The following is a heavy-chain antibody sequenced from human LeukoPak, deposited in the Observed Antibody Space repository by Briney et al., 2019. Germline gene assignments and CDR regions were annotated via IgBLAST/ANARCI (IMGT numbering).Heavy chain of an antibody. J-gene: IGHJ4*02. CDR1: GGSINSYY. D-gene: IGHD1-26*01. CDR2: IFYSGST. Sequence: SETLSLTCTVSGGSINSYYWSWIRQPPGKGLEWMGHIFYSGSTNYNPSLKSRVTISVDTSKNQFSPKVRSVTAADTAVYYCARQGRGNYYGGFDYWGQGTLVTVSS. V-gene: IGHV4-59*08. CDR3: ARQGRGNYYGGFDY.